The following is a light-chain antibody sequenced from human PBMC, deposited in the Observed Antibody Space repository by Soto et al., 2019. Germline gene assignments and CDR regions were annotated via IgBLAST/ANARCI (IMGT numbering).Light chain of an antibody. CDR2: DAS. CDR1: QDINIY. J-gene: IGKJ5*01. Sequence: DIQMTLSPSSLFASIGDRVTITCQATQDINIYLNWYQQKPGKAPNLLIYDASNLEIGVPSRFSGSGSGTHFTFTISSLQTEDIGTYYCQQYDILPITFGRGTRLEI. CDR3: QQYDILPIT. V-gene: IGKV1-33*01.